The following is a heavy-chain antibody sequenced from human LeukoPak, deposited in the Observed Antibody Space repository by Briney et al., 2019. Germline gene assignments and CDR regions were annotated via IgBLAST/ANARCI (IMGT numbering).Heavy chain of an antibody. V-gene: IGHV3-21*01. CDR3: ARVFVGYCSSTSCYSLDP. D-gene: IGHD2-2*01. CDR1: GFTFSSYN. CDR2: ISSSSSHI. Sequence: GGSLRLSCAASGFTFSSYNMNWVRQAPGKGLEWVSSISSSSSHIYYADSVRGRFTISRDNANNSLYLQMNSLRAEDTAVYYCARVFVGYCSSTSCYSLDPWGQGTLVTVSS. J-gene: IGHJ5*02.